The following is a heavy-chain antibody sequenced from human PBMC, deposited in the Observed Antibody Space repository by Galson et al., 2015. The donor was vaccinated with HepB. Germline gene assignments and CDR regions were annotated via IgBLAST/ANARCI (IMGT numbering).Heavy chain of an antibody. J-gene: IGHJ6*02. CDR2: IYPGDSDT. CDR3: ARLNPGRGQPVEDYYYYGMDV. V-gene: IGHV5-51*01. D-gene: IGHD6-13*01. CDR1: GYSLTSYW. Sequence: QSGAEVKKPGESLKISCKGSGYSLTSYWIGWVRQMPGKGLEWMGIIYPGDSDTRYSPSFQGQVTISADKSISTAYLQWSSLKASDTAMYYCARLNPGRGQPVEDYYYYGMDVWGQGTTVTVSS.